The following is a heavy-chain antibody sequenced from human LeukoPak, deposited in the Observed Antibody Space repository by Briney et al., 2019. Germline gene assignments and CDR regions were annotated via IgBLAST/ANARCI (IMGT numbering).Heavy chain of an antibody. J-gene: IGHJ4*02. CDR3: AKDSRYGDLNHCSDY. CDR1: GFTFSTYA. D-gene: IGHD4-17*01. V-gene: IGHV3-23*01. CDR2: ISGSGGST. Sequence: PGGSLRLSCAASGFTFSTYAMNWVRQAPGKGLEWVSAISGSGGSTFYADSVKGRFTISRDNSKNTLYLQMNGLRVEDTAVYYCAKDSRYGDLNHCSDYWGQGTLVTVSS.